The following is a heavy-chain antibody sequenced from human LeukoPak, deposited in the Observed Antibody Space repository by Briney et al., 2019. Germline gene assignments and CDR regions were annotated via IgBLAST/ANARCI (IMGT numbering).Heavy chain of an antibody. CDR2: INPGGANT. V-gene: IGHV1-46*01. J-gene: IGHJ3*02. D-gene: IGHD5-24*01. CDR3: ARIRDGYNDAYDI. CDR1: GYTLTELS. Sequence: ASVKVSCKVSGYTLTELSMHWVRQAPGQGLEWMGLINPGGANTNYAQNFQGRVTMTRDTSTGTVYMELSSLRSEDTAIYYCARIRDGYNDAYDIWGQGTVVTVPS.